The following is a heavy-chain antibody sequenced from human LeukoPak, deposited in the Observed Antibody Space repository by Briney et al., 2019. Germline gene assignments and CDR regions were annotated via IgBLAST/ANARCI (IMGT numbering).Heavy chain of an antibody. V-gene: IGHV1-69*01. CDR1: GGTFSSYA. D-gene: IGHD3-3*01. CDR2: IIPIFGTA. CDR3: ARSDYDFWSGYDI. Sequence: SVKVSCKASGGTFSSYAISWVRQAPGQGLEWMGGIIPIFGTANYAQKFQGKVTITADESTSTAYMELSSLRSEDTAVYYCARSDYDFWSGYDIWGQGTMVTVSS. J-gene: IGHJ3*02.